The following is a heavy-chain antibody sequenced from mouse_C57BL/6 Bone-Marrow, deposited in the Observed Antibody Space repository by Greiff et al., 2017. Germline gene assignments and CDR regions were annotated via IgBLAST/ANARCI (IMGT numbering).Heavy chain of an antibody. D-gene: IGHD4-1*01. Sequence: QVQLQQPGAELVKPGASVKLSCTASGYTFTSYWMHWVKQRPGQGLEWIGMIRPNSGSTNYNDKFTGKATLTVDKSSSTAYMQLSSLTAEDSAVYYCARWRDWGGAMDYWGQGTSVTVSS. CDR3: ARWRDWGGAMDY. J-gene: IGHJ4*01. V-gene: IGHV1-64*01. CDR1: GYTFTSYW. CDR2: IRPNSGST.